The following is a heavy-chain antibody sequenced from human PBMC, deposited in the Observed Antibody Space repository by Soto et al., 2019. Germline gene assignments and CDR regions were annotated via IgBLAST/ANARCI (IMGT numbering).Heavy chain of an antibody. V-gene: IGHV3-20*04. J-gene: IGHJ3*02. CDR1: GFTCEDHG. D-gene: IGHD6-19*01. CDR3: ARDGGVAVAVDASDI. Sequence: GGSLRLSCAASGFTCEDHGMTWVRQVPGKGLEWVAEINWSGSSTSYADSVKGRFTISRDNAKNSLYLQMNSLRAEDTALYFCARDGGVAVAVDASDIWGQGTMVTVSS. CDR2: INWSGSST.